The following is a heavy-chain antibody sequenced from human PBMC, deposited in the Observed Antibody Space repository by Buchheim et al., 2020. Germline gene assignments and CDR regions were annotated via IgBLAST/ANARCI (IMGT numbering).Heavy chain of an antibody. CDR2: ISYDGSNK. CDR3: AKVGVRWLQFSTFDY. D-gene: IGHD5-24*01. Sequence: QVQLVESGGGVVQPGRSLRLSCAASGFTFSSYGMHWVRQAPGKGLEWVAVISYDGSNKYYADSVKGRFTISRDNSKNTLYLQMNSLRAEDTAVYYCAKVGVRWLQFSTFDYWGQGTL. J-gene: IGHJ4*02. V-gene: IGHV3-30*18. CDR1: GFTFSSYG.